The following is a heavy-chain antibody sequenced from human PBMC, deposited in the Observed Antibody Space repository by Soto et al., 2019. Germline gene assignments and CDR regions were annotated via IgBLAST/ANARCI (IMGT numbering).Heavy chain of an antibody. CDR2: INPSGGST. V-gene: IGHV1-46*01. J-gene: IGHJ4*02. CDR1: GYTFTSYY. D-gene: IGHD3-9*01. Sequence: ASVKVSCKASGYTFTSYYMHWVRQAPGQGLEWMGIINPSGGSTSYAQKFQGRVTMTRDTSTSTVYMELSSLRSGDTAVYYCARARDDILTGYYISPLGYWGQGTLVTVSS. CDR3: ARARDDILTGYYISPLGY.